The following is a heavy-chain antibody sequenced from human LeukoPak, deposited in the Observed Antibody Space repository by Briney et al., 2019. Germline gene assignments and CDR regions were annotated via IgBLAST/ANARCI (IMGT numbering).Heavy chain of an antibody. CDR3: ASPSSRSTATYGDYSY. CDR2: ISSSSSYI. Sequence: GGSLRLSRAASGFTFSSYSMNWVRQAPGKGLEWVSSISSSSSYIYYADSVKGRFTISRDNAKNSLYLQMNSLRAEDTAVYYCASPSSRSTATYGDYSYWGQGTLVTVSS. V-gene: IGHV3-21*01. CDR1: GFTFSSYS. J-gene: IGHJ4*02. D-gene: IGHD4-17*01.